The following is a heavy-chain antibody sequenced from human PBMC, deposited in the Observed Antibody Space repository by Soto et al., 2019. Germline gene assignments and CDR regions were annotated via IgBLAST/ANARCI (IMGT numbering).Heavy chain of an antibody. J-gene: IGHJ6*03. Sequence: SETLSLTCTVSGCSISSYYWSWIRQPPGKGLEWIGYIYYSGSTNYNPSLKSRVTISVDTSKNQFSLKLSSVTAADTAVYYCARSTQPYYYYYMDVWRKGTTVTVYS. CDR3: ARSTQPYYYYYMDV. V-gene: IGHV4-59*01. D-gene: IGHD2-2*01. CDR2: IYYSGST. CDR1: GCSISSYY.